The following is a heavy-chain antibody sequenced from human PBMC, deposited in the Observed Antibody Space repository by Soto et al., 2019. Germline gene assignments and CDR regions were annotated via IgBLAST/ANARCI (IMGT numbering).Heavy chain of an antibody. CDR3: ARARPLYSSSSVGWFDP. CDR1: GGSISSYY. V-gene: IGHV4-34*01. J-gene: IGHJ5*02. Sequence: PSETLSLTCTVSGGSISSYYWSWIRQPPGKGLEWIGEINHSGSTNYNPSLKSRVTISVDTSKNQFSLKLSSVTAADTAVYYCARARPLYSSSSVGWFDPWGQGTLVTVSS. D-gene: IGHD6-6*01. CDR2: INHSGST.